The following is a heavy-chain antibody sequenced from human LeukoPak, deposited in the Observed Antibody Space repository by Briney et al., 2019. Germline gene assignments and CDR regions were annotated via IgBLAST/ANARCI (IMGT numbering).Heavy chain of an antibody. V-gene: IGHV4-38-2*02. CDR1: GYSTSSGYY. CDR2: ICHSGST. D-gene: IGHD4-11*01. Sequence: PSETLSLTCTVSGYSTSSGYYWGWIRQPPGKGLEWIGSICHSGSTYYNPSLKSRVTISVDTSKNQFSLKLSSVTAADTAVYYCAREVPETTVKNWGQGTLVTVSP. J-gene: IGHJ4*02. CDR3: AREVPETTVKN.